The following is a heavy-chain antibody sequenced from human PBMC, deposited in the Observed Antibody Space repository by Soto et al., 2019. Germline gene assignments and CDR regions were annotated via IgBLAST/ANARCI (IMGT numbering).Heavy chain of an antibody. CDR2: ISYDGSNK. V-gene: IGHV3-30-3*01. D-gene: IGHD3-3*01. CDR1: GFTFSSYA. J-gene: IGHJ3*02. Sequence: ESGGGVVQPGRSLRLSCAASGFTFSSYAMHWVRQAPGKGLEWVAVISYDGSNKYYADSVKGRFTISRDNSKNTLYLQMNSLRAEDTAVYYCARDTIFGVVTTNDAFDIWGQGTMVTVSS. CDR3: ARDTIFGVVTTNDAFDI.